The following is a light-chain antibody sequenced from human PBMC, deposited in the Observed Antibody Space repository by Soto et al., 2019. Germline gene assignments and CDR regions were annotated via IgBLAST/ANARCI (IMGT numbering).Light chain of an antibody. CDR2: EVF. Sequence: QSALTQPASVSGSPGQSITISGTGTSSDVGGYNYVSWYQQHPGKVPKLMIYEVFRRPSGISDRFSGSKSGNMASLTISGLQAEDEADYYCCSYTTTSTFVFGGGTKVTVL. V-gene: IGLV2-14*03. CDR1: SSDVGGYNY. J-gene: IGLJ2*01. CDR3: CSYTTTSTFV.